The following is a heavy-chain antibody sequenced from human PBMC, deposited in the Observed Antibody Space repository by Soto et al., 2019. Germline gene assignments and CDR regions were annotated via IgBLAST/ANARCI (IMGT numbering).Heavy chain of an antibody. J-gene: IGHJ3*02. CDR2: IYHSGST. CDR3: ARAGGYSYGYDAFDI. Sequence: QLQLQESGSGLVKPSQTLSLTCAVSGGSISSGGYSWSWIRQPPGKGLEWIGYIYHSGSTYYNPSLISRVTISVYRSNNQFSLKLRSVTAADTAVYYCARAGGYSYGYDAFDIWGQGTMVTVSS. D-gene: IGHD5-18*01. CDR1: GGSISSGGYS. V-gene: IGHV4-30-2*01.